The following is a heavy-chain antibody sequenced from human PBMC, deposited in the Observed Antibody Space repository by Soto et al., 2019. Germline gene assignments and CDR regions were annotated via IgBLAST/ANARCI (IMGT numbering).Heavy chain of an antibody. V-gene: IGHV3-15*07. Sequence: GGSLRLSCAASGFTFSNAWVNWVRQAPGKGLAWVRRLKSKPDGGTADFAAPAKGRFAISRDDSKNTVYLQMNSLKTEDTAVYYCTTDSYSTIIVVRFDYRGHGTLVTVSS. CDR1: GFTFSNAW. CDR3: TTDSYSTIIVVRFDY. J-gene: IGHJ4*01. CDR2: LKSKPDGGTA. D-gene: IGHD3-22*01.